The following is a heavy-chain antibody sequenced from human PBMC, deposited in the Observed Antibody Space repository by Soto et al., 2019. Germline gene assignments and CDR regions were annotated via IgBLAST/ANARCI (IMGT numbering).Heavy chain of an antibody. Sequence: ASVKVSCKASGYTFTGYYLHWVRQAPGQGLERKGRINPNSGGTNYAQKFLGWATMTRETSISTAYMELSRLISDDTAVYYCARGAGGWYMDVWGKGTTVTVSS. CDR1: GYTFTGYY. CDR3: ARGAGGWYMDV. J-gene: IGHJ6*03. V-gene: IGHV1-2*04. CDR2: INPNSGGT. D-gene: IGHD3-10*01.